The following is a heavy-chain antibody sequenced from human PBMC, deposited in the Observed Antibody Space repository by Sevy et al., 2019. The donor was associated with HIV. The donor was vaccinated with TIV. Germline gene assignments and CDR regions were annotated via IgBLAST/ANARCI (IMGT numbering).Heavy chain of an antibody. CDR3: ARDRDYGNYGGYYGMDV. Sequence: GGSLRLSCAASGFTFSSYAMHWVRQAPGKGLEWVAVISYDGSNKYYGDSVKGRFTISRDNSKNTLYLQMNSLRAEDTAVYYCARDRDYGNYGGYYGMDVWGQGTTVTVSS. D-gene: IGHD4-17*01. CDR1: GFTFSSYA. J-gene: IGHJ6*02. V-gene: IGHV3-30-3*01. CDR2: ISYDGSNK.